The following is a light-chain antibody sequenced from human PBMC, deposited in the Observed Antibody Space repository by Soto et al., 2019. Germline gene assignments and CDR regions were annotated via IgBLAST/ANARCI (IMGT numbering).Light chain of an antibody. CDR2: GAS. CDR3: QQYDNWPPLT. Sequence: EIVMTQSPATLSVSPGETATLSCRASQSVSGHLAWYQQKPGQAPRLLIYGASARATGIPARFSGSGSGTEFTLTISSLQSEDFVVYYCQQYDNWPPLTFGGGTKVEIK. V-gene: IGKV3-15*01. J-gene: IGKJ4*01. CDR1: QSVSGH.